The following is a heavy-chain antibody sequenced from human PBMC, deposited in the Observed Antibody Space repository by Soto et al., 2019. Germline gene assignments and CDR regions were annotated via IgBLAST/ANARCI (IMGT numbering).Heavy chain of an antibody. J-gene: IGHJ4*02. CDR3: ARDTRIAVAGNFDY. D-gene: IGHD6-19*01. CDR2: ISGSGGSK. V-gene: IGHV3-23*01. CDR1: GFTFSSYA. Sequence: GGSLRLSCAASGFTFSSYAMGWVRQAPGKGLEWVSAISGSGGSKYYADSVKGRFTISRDNSKNTLYLQMNSLRAEDTAVYYCARDTRIAVAGNFDYWGQGTLVTVSS.